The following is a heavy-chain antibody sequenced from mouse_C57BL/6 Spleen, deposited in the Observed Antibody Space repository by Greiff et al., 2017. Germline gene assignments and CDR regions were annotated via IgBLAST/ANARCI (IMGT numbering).Heavy chain of an antibody. D-gene: IGHD1-1*01. CDR2: INPNNGGT. J-gene: IGHJ1*03. CDR3: ARPSLYYYGSSHWYFDV. CDR1: GYTFTDYY. Sequence: EVQLQQSGPELVKPGASVKISCKASGYTFTDYYMNWVKQSHGKSLEWIGDINPNNGGTSYNQKFKGKATLTVDKSSSTAYMELRSLTSEDSAVYYCARPSLYYYGSSHWYFDVWGTGTTVTVSS. V-gene: IGHV1-26*01.